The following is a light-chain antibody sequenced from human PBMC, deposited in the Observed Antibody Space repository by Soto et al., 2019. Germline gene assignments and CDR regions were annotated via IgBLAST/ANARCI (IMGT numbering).Light chain of an antibody. CDR1: SSDVGGYNY. J-gene: IGLJ3*02. V-gene: IGLV2-14*01. CDR2: EVS. CDR3: SSYTSSSTPRV. Sequence: QSALTQPASVSGSPGQSITISCTGTSSDVGGYNYVSWYQQHPGKAPKLMIYEVSNRPSGVSNRFSGSKSGNTASLTISGLQAEDEADYYFSSYTSSSTPRVFGGRTKLTVL.